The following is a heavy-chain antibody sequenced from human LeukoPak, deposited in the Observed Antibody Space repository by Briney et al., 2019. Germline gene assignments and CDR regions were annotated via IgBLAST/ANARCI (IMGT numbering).Heavy chain of an antibody. Sequence: GGSLRLSCAASGSTVSSNEMSWVRQAPGKGLGGVSSISGGSTYYADSRKGRFTISRDNSKNTLHLQMNSLRAEDTAVYYCKSRPNIKGIITIFGVVIMPYYYYYYYMDVWGKGTTVTVSS. CDR3: KSRPNIKGIITIFGVVIMPYYYYYYYMDV. CDR1: GSTVSSNE. V-gene: IGHV3-38-3*01. D-gene: IGHD3-3*01. J-gene: IGHJ6*03. CDR2: ISGGST.